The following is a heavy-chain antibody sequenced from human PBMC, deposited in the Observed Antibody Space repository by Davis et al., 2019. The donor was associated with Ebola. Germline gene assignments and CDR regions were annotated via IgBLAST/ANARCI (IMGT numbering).Heavy chain of an antibody. Sequence: GESLKISCAASGFTFSNAWMNWVRQAPGKGLEWVGRIKSKTDGATIDYTAPVKGRFTISRDDSKNTLYLQMNSLKTEDTAVYYCTSSAVAGTYDYWGQGTLVTVSS. J-gene: IGHJ4*02. CDR2: IKSKTDGATI. V-gene: IGHV3-15*05. CDR3: TSSAVAGTYDY. D-gene: IGHD6-19*01. CDR1: GFTFSNAW.